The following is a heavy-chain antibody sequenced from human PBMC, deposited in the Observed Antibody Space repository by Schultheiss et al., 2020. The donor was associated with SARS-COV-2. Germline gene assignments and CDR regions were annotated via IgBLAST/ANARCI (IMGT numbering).Heavy chain of an antibody. CDR3: ARGPAAGFPRVDY. Sequence: SQTLLLTCTVSGGSISSYYWSWIRQPPGKGLEWIGYIYYSGSTNYNPPLKSRVTISVDTSKNQFSLKLSSVTAADTAVYYCARGPAAGFPRVDYWGQGTLVTVSS. CDR1: GGSISSYY. J-gene: IGHJ4*02. CDR2: IYYSGST. V-gene: IGHV4-59*08. D-gene: IGHD6-13*01.